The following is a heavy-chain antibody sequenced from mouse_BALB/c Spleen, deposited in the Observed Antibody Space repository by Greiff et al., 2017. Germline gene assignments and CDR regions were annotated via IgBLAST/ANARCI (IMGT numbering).Heavy chain of an antibody. D-gene: IGHD1-1*01. CDR1: GFDIKDTY. V-gene: IGHV14-3*02. Sequence: VQLKESGAELVKPGASVKLSCTASGFDIKDTYMHWVKQRPEQGLEWIGRIDPANGNTKYDPKFQGKATITADTSSNTAYLQLSSLTSEDTAVYYCAREGGSSYDWYFDVWGAGTTVTVSS. CDR3: AREGGSSYDWYFDV. CDR2: IDPANGNT. J-gene: IGHJ1*01.